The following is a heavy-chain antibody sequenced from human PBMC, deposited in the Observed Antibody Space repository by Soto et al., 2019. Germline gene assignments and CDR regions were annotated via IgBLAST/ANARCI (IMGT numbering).Heavy chain of an antibody. CDR3: ARGDDSSGYAPGLYYHGMDV. CDR2: IYPGDSDT. J-gene: IGHJ6*02. V-gene: IGHV5-51*01. CDR1: GYSFTSYW. D-gene: IGHD3-22*01. Sequence: CKGSGYSFTSYWIGWVRQMPGKGLEWMGIIYPGDSDTRYSPSFQGQVTISADKSISTAYLQWSSLKASDTAMYYCARGDDSSGYAPGLYYHGMDVWGQGTTVTVSS.